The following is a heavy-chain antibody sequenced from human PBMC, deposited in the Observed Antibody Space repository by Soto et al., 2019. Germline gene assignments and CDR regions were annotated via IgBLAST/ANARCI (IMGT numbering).Heavy chain of an antibody. CDR3: AKAGYASGLL. D-gene: IGHD5-12*01. V-gene: IGHV3-23*01. Sequence: VQLLESGGGLIQPGGSLRLSCVASGFTFSSYAMNWVRQGPGTGLEWVAVIDSDDGKTYYANAVKGRFSISRDNTKNALFLQMSRLRVEDTATYYCAKAGYASGLLWGQGTLVTV. J-gene: IGHJ4*02. CDR1: GFTFSSYA. CDR2: IDSDDGKT.